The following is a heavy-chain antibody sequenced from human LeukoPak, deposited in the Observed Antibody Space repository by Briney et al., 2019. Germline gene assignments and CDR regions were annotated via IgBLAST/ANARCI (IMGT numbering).Heavy chain of an antibody. J-gene: IGHJ3*02. Sequence: SETRSLTCTVSGGSISSYYWSWIRQPPGKGLEWIGYIYYSGSTNYNPSLKSRVTISVDTSKNHFSLKLSSVTAADTAVYYCARYSGSYPHDAFDIWGQGTMVTVSS. CDR2: IYYSGST. CDR1: GGSISSYY. D-gene: IGHD1-26*01. V-gene: IGHV4-59*01. CDR3: ARYSGSYPHDAFDI.